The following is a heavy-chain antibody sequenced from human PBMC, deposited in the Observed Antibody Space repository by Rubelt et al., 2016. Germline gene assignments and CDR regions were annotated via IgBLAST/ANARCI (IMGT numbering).Heavy chain of an antibody. V-gene: IGHV4-34*02. Sequence: QAQLLQWGAGLLKPSETLSLICGFSDGSFSGYYWSWIRQPPGKGLEWIGQSFYTGSTYYNPSLKSRVNISVDTSKNQISLKLNSVTAADTAVYYCATPRGYNYGFDPWGQGTLVTVSS. J-gene: IGHJ5*02. D-gene: IGHD5-18*01. CDR2: SFYTGST. CDR3: ATPRGYNYGFDP. CDR1: DGSFSGYY.